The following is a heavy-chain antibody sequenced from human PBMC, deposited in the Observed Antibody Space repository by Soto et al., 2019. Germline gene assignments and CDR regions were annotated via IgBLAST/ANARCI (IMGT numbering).Heavy chain of an antibody. CDR3: ARVDIAVAGTNYFDY. J-gene: IGHJ4*02. V-gene: IGHV1-18*04. D-gene: IGHD6-19*01. Sequence: ASVKVSCKASGYTFTSYGISWVRQAPGQGLEWMGWISAYNGNTNYAQKLQGRVTMTTDTSTSTAYMELRSLRSDDTAVYYCARVDIAVAGTNYFDYWGQGTLVTVSS. CDR1: GYTFTSYG. CDR2: ISAYNGNT.